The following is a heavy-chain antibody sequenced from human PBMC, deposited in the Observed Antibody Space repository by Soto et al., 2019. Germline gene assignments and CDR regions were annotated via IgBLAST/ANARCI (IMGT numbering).Heavy chain of an antibody. CDR2: IYHSGST. Sequence: QVQLQESGPGLVKPSGTLSLTCAVSGGSISSSNWWSWVRQPPGKGLEWIGEIYHSGSTNYNPSLKSRVTISADKSKNQCSLKLRSVTAADTAVYSCARVLGNDAFDIWGQGTMVTVSS. CDR3: ARVLGNDAFDI. V-gene: IGHV4-4*02. D-gene: IGHD3-3*02. J-gene: IGHJ3*02. CDR1: GGSISSSNW.